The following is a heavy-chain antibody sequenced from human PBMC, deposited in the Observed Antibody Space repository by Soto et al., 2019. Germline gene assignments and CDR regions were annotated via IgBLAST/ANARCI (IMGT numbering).Heavy chain of an antibody. V-gene: IGHV3-30*18. CDR2: ISYDGSNK. CDR1: GFTFSSYG. J-gene: IGHJ5*02. D-gene: IGHD4-17*01. Sequence: SGGSLRLSCAASGFTFSSYGMHWVRQAPGKGLEWVAVISYDGSNKYYADSVKGRFTISRDNSKNTLYLQMNSLRAEDTAVYYCAKDYGDYVSWFDPWGQGTLVTVSS. CDR3: AKDYGDYVSWFDP.